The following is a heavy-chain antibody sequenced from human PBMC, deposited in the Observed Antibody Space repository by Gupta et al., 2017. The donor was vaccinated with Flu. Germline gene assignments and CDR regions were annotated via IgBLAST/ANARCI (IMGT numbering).Heavy chain of an antibody. J-gene: IGHJ5*01. CDR2: ISLDGSQK. Sequence: QVQLVESGGGLVRPGRSLRVSCTASGFTFSSHGMHWVRQPPGKGLEWVAVISLDGSQKYYADPVKGRFTISRDNSKNTLYLQMNSLRSEDTAVYYCVQDWNDWFDSWGQGTLVTV. V-gene: IGHV3-30*18. D-gene: IGHD1-1*01. CDR1: GFTFSSHG. CDR3: VQDWNDWFDS.